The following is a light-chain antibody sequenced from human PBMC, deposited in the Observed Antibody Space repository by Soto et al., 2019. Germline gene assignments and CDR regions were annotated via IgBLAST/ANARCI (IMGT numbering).Light chain of an antibody. J-gene: IGKJ3*01. Sequence: EIVLTQSPVPLTLSPGERATLSGRASPSVCSSYLAWYQQKPGQPPRLLIYGASSRATGIPDRFSGSGSGTDFTLTISRLEPEDFAVYYCQQYCSSPLTFGPGTKVDIK. CDR2: GAS. CDR1: PSVCSSY. V-gene: IGKV3-20*01. CDR3: QQYCSSPLT.